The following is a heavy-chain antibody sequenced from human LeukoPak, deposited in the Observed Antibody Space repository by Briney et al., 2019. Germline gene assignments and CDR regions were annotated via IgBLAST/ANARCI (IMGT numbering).Heavy chain of an antibody. D-gene: IGHD6-19*01. CDR2: LNLEHSTY. CDR3: TKGVAVAGTPPGGDY. J-gene: IGHJ4*02. V-gene: IGHV1-24*01. Sequence: ASVTVSCKVSVYSLIELSTHWVRQAPGKGGEGMGGLNLEHSTYVYAQRFQGRVTITEETTTDTDYMEVSSLSSEDTAVYYCTKGVAVAGTPPGGDYWGQGTLLTVSS. CDR1: VYSLIELS.